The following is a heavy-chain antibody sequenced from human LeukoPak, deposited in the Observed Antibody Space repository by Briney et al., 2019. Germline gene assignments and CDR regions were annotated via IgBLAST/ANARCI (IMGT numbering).Heavy chain of an antibody. CDR3: ARELTSSRRFDH. D-gene: IGHD1-14*01. Sequence: ASVKVSCKASGYTFTGYYMHWVRQAPGHGLEWMGWINPNSGGTNYAQKFQGRVTMTRDTSISTAYMELSRLRPEDTAVYYCARELTSSRRFDHWGQGTLVTVSS. V-gene: IGHV1-2*02. CDR1: GYTFTGYY. J-gene: IGHJ4*02. CDR2: INPNSGGT.